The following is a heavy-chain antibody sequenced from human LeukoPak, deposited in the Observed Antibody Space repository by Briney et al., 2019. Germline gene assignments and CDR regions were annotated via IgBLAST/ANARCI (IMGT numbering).Heavy chain of an antibody. CDR2: ISSSSSYI. CDR1: GFTFSSYS. D-gene: IGHD5-18*01. J-gene: IGHJ3*02. CDR3: ARLGYSYGYGAFDI. V-gene: IGHV3-21*01. Sequence: GGSLRLSCAASGFTFSSYSMNWVRQAPGKGLEWVSSISSSSSYIYYADSVKGRFTISRDNAKNSLYLQMNSLRAEDTAVYYCARLGYSYGYGAFDIWGQGTMVTVSS.